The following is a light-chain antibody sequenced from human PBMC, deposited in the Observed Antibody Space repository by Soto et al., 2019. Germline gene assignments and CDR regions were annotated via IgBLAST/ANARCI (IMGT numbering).Light chain of an antibody. Sequence: EMVMTQSPATLSVSPGETATLSCRASQSVAGNLAWYQQKPGQPPRLLIYGVSTRATGVPARFSGSGSETDFSLTISSLQIEDFALYYCQQSNNWPPLTFGGGTKVEIK. CDR1: QSVAGN. V-gene: IGKV3-15*01. CDR2: GVS. CDR3: QQSNNWPPLT. J-gene: IGKJ4*01.